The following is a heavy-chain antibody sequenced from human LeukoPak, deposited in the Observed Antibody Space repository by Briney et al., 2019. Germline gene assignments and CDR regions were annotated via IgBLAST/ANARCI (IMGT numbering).Heavy chain of an antibody. V-gene: IGHV4-39*07. D-gene: IGHD3-10*01. CDR1: GGSISSSSYY. Sequence: SETLSLTCTVSGGSISSSSYYWGWIRQPPGKGLEWIGSIYYSGSTYYNPSLKSRVTISVDTSKNQFSLKLSSVTAADTAVYYCASWGLLWFGEPFDYWGQGTPVTVSS. CDR2: IYYSGST. J-gene: IGHJ4*02. CDR3: ASWGLLWFGEPFDY.